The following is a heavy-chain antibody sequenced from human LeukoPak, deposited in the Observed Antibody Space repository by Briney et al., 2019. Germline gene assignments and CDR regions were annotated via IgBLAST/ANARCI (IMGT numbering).Heavy chain of an antibody. V-gene: IGHV1-2*02. CDR2: INPNSGGT. D-gene: IGHD3-22*01. CDR1: GYTFTSYG. J-gene: IGHJ5*02. Sequence: ASVKVSCKASGYTFTSYGISWVRQAPGQGLEWMGWINPNSGGTNYAQKFQGRVTMTRDTSISTAYMELSRLRSDDTAVYYCARRPTYYYDSSGYRVNWFDPWGQGTLVTVSS. CDR3: ARRPTYYYDSSGYRVNWFDP.